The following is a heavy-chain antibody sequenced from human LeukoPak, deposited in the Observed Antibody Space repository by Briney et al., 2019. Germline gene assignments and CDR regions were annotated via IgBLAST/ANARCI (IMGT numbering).Heavy chain of an antibody. CDR3: ARDTVPVLVLDY. D-gene: IGHD3-3*01. V-gene: IGHV4-39*07. J-gene: IGHJ4*02. Sequence: SETLSLTCTVSGGSISSSSYYWGWIRQPPGKGLEWIGSIYYSGSTYYSPSLKSRVTISVDTSKNQFSLKLSSVTAADTAVYYCARDTVPVLVLDYWGQGTLVTVSS. CDR2: IYYSGST. CDR1: GGSISSSSYY.